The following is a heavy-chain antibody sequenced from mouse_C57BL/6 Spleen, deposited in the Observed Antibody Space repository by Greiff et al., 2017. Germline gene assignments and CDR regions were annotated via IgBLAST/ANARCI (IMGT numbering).Heavy chain of an antibody. CDR1: GFNIKDYY. CDR3: ARGVRSYYFDY. CDR2: IFPGSGST. D-gene: IGHD2-14*01. J-gene: IGHJ2*01. V-gene: IGHV1-77*01. Sequence: QVQLQQSGAELVKPGASVKLSCTASGFNIKDYYMHWVKQRPGQGLEWIGEIFPGSGSTYYNETFKGKATLTVDTSSSTDYLQLSSLTSEDSAVYFCARGVRSYYFDYWGQGTTLTVSS.